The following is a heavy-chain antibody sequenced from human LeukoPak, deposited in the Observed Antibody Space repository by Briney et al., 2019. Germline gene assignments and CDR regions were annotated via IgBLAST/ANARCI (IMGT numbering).Heavy chain of an antibody. CDR1: GFTFSSYA. CDR3: AREDSNGSRDAFDI. V-gene: IGHV3-30-3*01. Sequence: GGSLRLSCAASGFTFSSYAMHWVRQAPGKGLEWVAVISYDGSNKYYADSVKGRFTISRDNSKNTLYLQMNSLRAEDTAVYYCAREDSNGSRDAFDIWGQGTMVTVSS. CDR2: ISYDGSNK. D-gene: IGHD6-19*01. J-gene: IGHJ3*02.